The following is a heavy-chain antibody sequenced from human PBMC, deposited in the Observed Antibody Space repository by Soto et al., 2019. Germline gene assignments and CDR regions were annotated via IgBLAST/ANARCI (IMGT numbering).Heavy chain of an antibody. D-gene: IGHD2-2*01. J-gene: IGHJ6*03. CDR2: ISSSSSYI. V-gene: IGHV3-21*01. Sequence: GGSLRLSCAASGFTFSSYSMNWVRQAPGKGLEWVSSISSSSSYIYYADSVKGRFTISRDNAKNSLYLQMNSLRAEDTAVYYCASTSLPAAIYYYYYMDVWGKGTTVTVSS. CDR3: ASTSLPAAIYYYYYMDV. CDR1: GFTFSSYS.